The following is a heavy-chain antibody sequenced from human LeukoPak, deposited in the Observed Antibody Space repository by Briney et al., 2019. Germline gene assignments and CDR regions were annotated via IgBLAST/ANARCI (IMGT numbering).Heavy chain of an antibody. J-gene: IGHJ4*02. Sequence: GGSLRLSCAASGFTFSSYAMHWVRQAPGKGLEWVAVISYDGSNKYYADSVKGRFTISRDNSKNTLYLQMNSLRAEDTAVYYCARGLKVGELFRSKFDYWGQGTLVTVSS. V-gene: IGHV3-30-3*01. CDR2: ISYDGSNK. CDR1: GFTFSSYA. D-gene: IGHD3-10*01. CDR3: ARGLKVGELFRSKFDY.